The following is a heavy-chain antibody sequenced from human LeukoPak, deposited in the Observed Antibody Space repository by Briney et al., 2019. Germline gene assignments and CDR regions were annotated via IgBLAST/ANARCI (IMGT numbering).Heavy chain of an antibody. CDR3: ARQLYYYDTSEANWFDP. J-gene: IGHJ5*02. V-gene: IGHV4-4*07. CDR2: IYTSGST. Sequence: SETLSLTCTVSGGSISSYYWSWIRQPAGKGLEWIGRIYTSGSTNYNPSLKSRVTMSVDTSKNQFSLKLSSVTAADTAVYYCARQLYYYDTSEANWFDPWGQGTLVTVSS. CDR1: GGSISSYY. D-gene: IGHD3-22*01.